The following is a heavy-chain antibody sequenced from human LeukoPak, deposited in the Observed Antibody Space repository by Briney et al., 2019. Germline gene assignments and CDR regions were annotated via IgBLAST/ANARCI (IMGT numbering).Heavy chain of an antibody. J-gene: IGHJ3*02. CDR1: GGSISSSSYY. V-gene: IGHV4-39*01. D-gene: IGHD2-2*01. CDR3: ARQGSRRAFNI. Sequence: SETLSLHCTVSGGSISSSSYYWGWIRQPPGKGLEWIGSIYYSGSTYYNPSLKSRVTISVDTSKNQFSLKLSSVTAADTAVYYCARQGSRRAFNIRAEDTMVSVSS. CDR2: IYYSGST.